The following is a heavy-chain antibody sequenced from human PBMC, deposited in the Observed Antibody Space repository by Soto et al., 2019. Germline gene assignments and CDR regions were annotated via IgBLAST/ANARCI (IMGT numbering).Heavy chain of an antibody. CDR3: ARESVAAAIIDY. D-gene: IGHD6-13*01. CDR1: GCSFSSYA. Sequence: GASVRLACAASGCSFSSYAMHGVSQAPGKGLEWVAVISYDGRNKHYADSVKGRFTISRDNAKNSLYLQMNSLRAEDTAVYYCARESVAAAIIDYWGQGTLVTGSS. J-gene: IGHJ4*02. CDR2: ISYDGRNK. V-gene: IGHV3-30*04.